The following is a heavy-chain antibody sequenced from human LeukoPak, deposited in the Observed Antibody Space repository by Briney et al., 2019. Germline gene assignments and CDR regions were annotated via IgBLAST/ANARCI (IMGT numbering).Heavy chain of an antibody. CDR1: GGTFSSYA. CDR3: ARATGTWGHDGFDI. J-gene: IGHJ3*02. Sequence: SVKVSCKASGGTFSSYAISWVRQAPGQGLEWMGRIIPMLGIASYAQRFQGRVTITADKSTSTAYLELSSLRPEDTAVYYCARATGTWGHDGFDIWGQGTMVTVSS. CDR2: IIPMLGIA. D-gene: IGHD3-16*01. V-gene: IGHV1-69*04.